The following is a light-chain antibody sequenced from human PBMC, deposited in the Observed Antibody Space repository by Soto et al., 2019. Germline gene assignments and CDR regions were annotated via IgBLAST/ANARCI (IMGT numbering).Light chain of an antibody. CDR1: QNINNW. J-gene: IGKJ3*01. Sequence: DIPLTKSPSTLSASVGDRVTLTCRASQNINNWLAWNQQKPGKAPKVLIYDASSLESGVPSRFSGSGSGTEFTLTISSLRPDDFATSYCQQYDGMFGPGTKVDIK. CDR2: DAS. V-gene: IGKV1-5*01. CDR3: QQYDGM.